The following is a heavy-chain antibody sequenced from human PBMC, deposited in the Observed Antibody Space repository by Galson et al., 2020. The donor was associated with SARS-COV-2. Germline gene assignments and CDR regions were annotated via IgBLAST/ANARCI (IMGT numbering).Heavy chain of an antibody. CDR2: INTNTGNP. CDR3: ARGQLDKYSSGWYFDY. V-gene: IGHV7-4-1*02. J-gene: IGHJ4*02. D-gene: IGHD6-19*01. CDR1: GYTFTSYA. Sequence: ASVKVSCKASGYTFTSYAMNWVRQAPGQGLEWMGWINTNTGNPTYAQGFTGRFVFSLDTSVSTAYLQISSLKAEDTAVYYCARGQLDKYSSGWYFDYWGQGTLVTVSS.